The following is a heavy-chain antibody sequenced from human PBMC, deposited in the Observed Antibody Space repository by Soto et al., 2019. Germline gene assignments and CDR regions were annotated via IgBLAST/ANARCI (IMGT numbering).Heavy chain of an antibody. CDR3: AKDLIAAAGNFQH. D-gene: IGHD6-13*01. CDR2: ISGSGGST. CDR1: GFTFSSYA. Sequence: GGSLRLSCAASGFTFSSYAMSWVRQAPGKGLEWVSAISGSGGSTYYADSVKGRFTISRDNSKNTRYLQMNSLRAEATAVYYCAKDLIAAAGNFQHWGQGTLVTVSS. V-gene: IGHV3-23*01. J-gene: IGHJ1*01.